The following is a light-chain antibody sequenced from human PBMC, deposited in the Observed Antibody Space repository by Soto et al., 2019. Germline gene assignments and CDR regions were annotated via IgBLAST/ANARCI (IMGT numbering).Light chain of an antibody. Sequence: SYELTQAPSVSVAPGQTARITCEENNIGSESVHWYQQKPGQAPVLVVYDGSDRPSGIPERISGSNSGNTATLTISRVEAGDEADYYCQVWDINKHRGIFGGGTKLTVL. V-gene: IGLV3-21*02. CDR2: DGS. J-gene: IGLJ2*01. CDR1: NIGSES. CDR3: QVWDINKHRGI.